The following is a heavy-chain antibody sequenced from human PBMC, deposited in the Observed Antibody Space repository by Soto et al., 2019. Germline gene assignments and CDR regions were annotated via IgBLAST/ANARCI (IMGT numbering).Heavy chain of an antibody. CDR2: FDPEDGET. CDR3: ATDWGVLGGDHIATKREIYYYYYMDV. CDR1: GYTLTELS. V-gene: IGHV1-24*01. D-gene: IGHD3-16*01. J-gene: IGHJ6*03. Sequence: ASVKVSCKVSGYTLTELSMHWVRQAPGKGLEWMGGFDPEDGETIYAQKFQGRVTMTEDTSTDTAYMELSSLRSEDTAVYYCATDWGVLGGDHIATKREIYYYYYMDVWGKGTTVTVSS.